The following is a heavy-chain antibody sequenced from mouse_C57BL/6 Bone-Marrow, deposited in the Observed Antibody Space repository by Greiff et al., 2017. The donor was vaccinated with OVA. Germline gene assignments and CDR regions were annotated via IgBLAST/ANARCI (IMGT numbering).Heavy chain of an antibody. J-gene: IGHJ4*01. CDR2: ISTGGGST. D-gene: IGHD1-1*01. V-gene: IGHV5-12*01. Sequence: EVLLVESGGGLVQPGGSLKLSCAASGFTFSDYYMYWVRQTPEKRLEWVAYISTGGGSTYYPDTVKGRFTISRDNAKNTLYLQMSRLKAEDTAMYYCARGYYYGSSYDAMDYWGQGTSVTVSS. CDR3: ARGYYYGSSYDAMDY. CDR1: GFTFSDYY.